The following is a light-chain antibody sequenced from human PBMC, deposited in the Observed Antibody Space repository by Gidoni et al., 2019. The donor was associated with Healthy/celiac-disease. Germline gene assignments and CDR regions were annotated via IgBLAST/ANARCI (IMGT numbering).Light chain of an antibody. CDR1: QSVSSSY. CDR3: QQYGSSPCS. Sequence: EIVLTQSPGTLSLSPGERATLSCRASQSVSSSYLAWYQQKPGQAPRLLIYGASSRATGIPDRFSGSGSGTDFTLTISRLESEDFAVYYCQQYGSSPCSFXQXTKLEIK. J-gene: IGKJ2*04. CDR2: GAS. V-gene: IGKV3-20*01.